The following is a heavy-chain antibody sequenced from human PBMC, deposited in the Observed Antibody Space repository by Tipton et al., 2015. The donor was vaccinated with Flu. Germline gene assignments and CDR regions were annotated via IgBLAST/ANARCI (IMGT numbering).Heavy chain of an antibody. CDR2: IYNSGST. Sequence: TLSLTCTVSGGSISSRSYYWGWIRQPPGKGLEWIGNIYNSGSTYYNPSLKSRVTISIDTSKNQFSLKLSSVTAADTAVYYCATHCVGVCSHAFDIWGQGTMITVSS. J-gene: IGHJ3*02. CDR1: GGSISSRSYY. D-gene: IGHD2-21*02. CDR3: ATHCVGVCSHAFDI. V-gene: IGHV4-39*07.